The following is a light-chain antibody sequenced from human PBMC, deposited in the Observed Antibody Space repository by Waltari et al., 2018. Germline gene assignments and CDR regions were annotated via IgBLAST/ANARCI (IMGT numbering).Light chain of an antibody. J-gene: IGLJ1*01. Sequence: QSALTQPRSVSGSPGQSVTISCTGTSSDVGGYNYVSWYQQHPGKAPKLMIYDVSKRPSGVPDRFSGSKAGNPASLTISGLQAEDEADYYCCSYAGSYTFGVFGTGTKVTVL. CDR3: CSYAGSYTFGV. CDR1: SSDVGGYNY. CDR2: DVS. V-gene: IGLV2-11*01.